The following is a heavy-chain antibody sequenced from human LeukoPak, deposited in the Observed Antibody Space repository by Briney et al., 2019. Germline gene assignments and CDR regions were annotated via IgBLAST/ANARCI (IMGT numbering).Heavy chain of an antibody. D-gene: IGHD3-10*01. V-gene: IGHV3-53*01. CDR2: IYNDDNT. CDR3: ARYYYGAGSFDY. J-gene: IGHJ4*02. CDR1: GFTVSSNY. Sequence: GGSLRLSCAVSGFTVSSNYMSWVRQAPGKGLEWVSVIYNDDNTYYADSVKGRFTISRDNSKNTLYLQMNSLRAEDTAVYYCARYYYGAGSFDYWGQGTLVTVSS.